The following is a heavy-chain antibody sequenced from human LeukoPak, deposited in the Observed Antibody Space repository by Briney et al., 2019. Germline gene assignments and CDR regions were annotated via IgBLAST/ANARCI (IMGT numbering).Heavy chain of an antibody. CDR3: AKDMGRAVAGTAGFDY. J-gene: IGHJ4*02. Sequence: GGSLRLSCAASGFTFSSYGIHWVRQAPGKGLEWVAVISYDGSNKYYADPVKGRFTISRDNSKNTLYLQMNSLRAEDTAVYYCAKDMGRAVAGTAGFDYWGQGTLVTVSS. CDR1: GFTFSSYG. CDR2: ISYDGSNK. D-gene: IGHD6-19*01. V-gene: IGHV3-30*18.